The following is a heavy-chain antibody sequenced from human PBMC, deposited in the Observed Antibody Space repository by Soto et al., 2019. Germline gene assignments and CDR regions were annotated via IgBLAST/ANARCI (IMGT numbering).Heavy chain of an antibody. CDR3: VRGGYSSSWDRLDP. CDR1: GSSFTKYP. J-gene: IGHJ5*02. D-gene: IGHD2-2*01. Sequence: WRSLRVSCVASGSSFTKYPMHWVRQTPDKGLEWVPVISYDGVTKNSADSVKGRFSISRDNSRNTLYLEMNRLRPEDTAMYYCVRGGYSSSWDRLDPWDQGSLVTVSS. V-gene: IGHV3-30-3*01. CDR2: ISYDGVTK.